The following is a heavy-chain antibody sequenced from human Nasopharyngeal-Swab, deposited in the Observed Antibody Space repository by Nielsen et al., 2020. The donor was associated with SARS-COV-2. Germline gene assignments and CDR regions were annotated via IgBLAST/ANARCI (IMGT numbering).Heavy chain of an antibody. D-gene: IGHD1-26*01. CDR1: GGSFSGYY. CDR2: INHSGST. V-gene: IGHV4-34*01. J-gene: IGHJ5*02. CDR3: ARGRVGATSKKSWFDP. Sequence: SETLSLTCAVYGGSFSGYYWSWIRQPPGKGLEWIGEINHSGSTNYNPSLKSRVTISVDTSKNQFSLKLSSVTAADTAVYYCARGRVGATSKKSWFDPWGQGTLVTVSS.